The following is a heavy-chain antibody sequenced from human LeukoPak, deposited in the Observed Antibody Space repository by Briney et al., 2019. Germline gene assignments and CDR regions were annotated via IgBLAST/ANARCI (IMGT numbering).Heavy chain of an antibody. CDR2: IYYSGST. D-gene: IGHD3-10*01. V-gene: IGHV4-59*08. J-gene: IGHJ5*02. CDR1: GGSISSYY. CDR3: ARQVRSMVRGVLGWFDP. Sequence: PSETLSLTCTVSGGSISSYYWSWIRQPPGKGLEWIGYIYYSGSTNYNPSLKSRVTISVDTSKNQFSLKLSSVTAADTAVYYCARQVRSMVRGVLGWFDPWGQGTLVTVSS.